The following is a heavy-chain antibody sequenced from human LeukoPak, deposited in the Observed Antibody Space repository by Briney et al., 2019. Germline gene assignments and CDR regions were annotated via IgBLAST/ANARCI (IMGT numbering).Heavy chain of an antibody. V-gene: IGHV1-69*04. CDR1: GGTFSSYA. CDR3: ARDSGIAAAGSSPFAY. J-gene: IGHJ4*02. CDR2: IIPIFGIA. D-gene: IGHD6-13*01. Sequence: SVKVSCKASGGTFSSYAISWVRQAPGQGLEWMGRIIPIFGIANYAQKFQGRVTITADKSTSTAYMELSSLRSEDTAVYYCARDSGIAAAGSSPFAYWGQGTLVTVYS.